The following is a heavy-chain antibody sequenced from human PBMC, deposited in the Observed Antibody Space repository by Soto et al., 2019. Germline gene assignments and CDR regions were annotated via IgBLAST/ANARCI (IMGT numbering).Heavy chain of an antibody. Sequence: SETLSLTCTVSGGSISSYYWSWIRQPPGKGLEWIGYIYYSGSTNYNPSLKSRVTISVDTSKNQFSLKLSSVTAADTAVYYCARAWGYAFDVWGQGTMVTVSS. CDR3: ARAWGYAFDV. J-gene: IGHJ3*01. V-gene: IGHV4-59*01. D-gene: IGHD7-27*01. CDR2: IYYSGST. CDR1: GGSISSYY.